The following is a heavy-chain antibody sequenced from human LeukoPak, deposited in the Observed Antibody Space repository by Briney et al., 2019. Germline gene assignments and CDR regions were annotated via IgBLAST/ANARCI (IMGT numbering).Heavy chain of an antibody. CDR2: IWYDGSNK. CDR3: ARDKRDGYSRRWYGGAFDI. Sequence: GGPLRLSCAASGFTFSSYGMHGVRQSPGKGLEWVASIWYDGSNKYYADSVKGRFTIPRDNSKITLYLQMNSLRAEDRGVNYSARDKRDGYSRRWYGGAFDIWGQGTMVTVSS. J-gene: IGHJ3*02. D-gene: IGHD6-13*01. CDR1: GFTFSSYG. V-gene: IGHV3-33*01.